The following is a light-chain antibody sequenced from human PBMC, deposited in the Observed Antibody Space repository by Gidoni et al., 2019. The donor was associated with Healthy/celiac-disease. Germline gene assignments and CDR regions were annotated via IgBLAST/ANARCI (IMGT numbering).Light chain of an antibody. CDR2: KAS. CDR1: QSISSW. V-gene: IGKV1-5*03. CDR3: QQYNSYSLT. J-gene: IGKJ4*01. Sequence: DIQMTQSPSTLSASVGDRVTITCRASQSISSWLAWYQQKPGKAPTLLIYKASSLESGVPSRFSCSGSVTEFTLTISSLQPDDFATYYCQQYNSYSLTFGGGTKVEIK.